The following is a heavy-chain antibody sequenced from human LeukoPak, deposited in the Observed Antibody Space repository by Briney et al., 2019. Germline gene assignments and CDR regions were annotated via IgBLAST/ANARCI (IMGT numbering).Heavy chain of an antibody. CDR2: IYSGGST. CDR3: ARGRYGYDY. D-gene: IGHD5-18*01. Sequence: GGSLRLSCAASGFTVNSNYMSWVRQAPGKGLEWVSVIYSGGSTYYADSVKGRFTISRDTSKNTMYLQINSLRDEDTAVFYCARGRYGYDYWGQGTLVPVSS. J-gene: IGHJ4*02. CDR1: GFTVNSNY. V-gene: IGHV3-66*01.